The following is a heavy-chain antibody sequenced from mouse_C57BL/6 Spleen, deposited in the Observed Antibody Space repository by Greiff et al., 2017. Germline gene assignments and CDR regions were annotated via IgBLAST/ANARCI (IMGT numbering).Heavy chain of an antibody. D-gene: IGHD1-1*01. CDR1: GFSLTSYG. V-gene: IGHV2-2*01. Sequence: VMLVESGPGLVQPSQSLSITCTVSGFSLTSYGVHWVRQSPGKGLEWLGVIWSGGSTDYNAAFISRLSISKDNSKSQVFFKMNSLQADDTAIYYCARNRVGSSLGAMDYWGQGTSVTVSS. CDR3: ARNRVGSSLGAMDY. J-gene: IGHJ4*01. CDR2: IWSGGST.